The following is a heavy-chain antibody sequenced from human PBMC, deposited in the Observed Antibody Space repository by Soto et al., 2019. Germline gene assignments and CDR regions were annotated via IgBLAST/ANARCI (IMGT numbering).Heavy chain of an antibody. V-gene: IGHV3-23*01. CDR2: VSGSGGST. CDR1: GFTFSSYA. Sequence: GSLRLSCAASGFTFSSYAMSWVRQAPGKGLEWVSTVSGSGGSTHYADSVKGRFTTSRDNSKNTLYLQMSSLRVDDTAVYYCAKGPIWDRGGYCSGGSCYLLDYWGQGALVTVSS. CDR3: AKGPIWDRGGYCSGGSCYLLDY. J-gene: IGHJ4*02. D-gene: IGHD2-15*01.